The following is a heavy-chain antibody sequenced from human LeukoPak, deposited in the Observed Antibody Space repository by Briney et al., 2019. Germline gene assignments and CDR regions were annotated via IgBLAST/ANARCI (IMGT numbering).Heavy chain of an antibody. CDR2: ISSSSRYI. D-gene: IGHD2-2*02. CDR1: EFTFSSYS. V-gene: IGHV3-21*01. Sequence: GGSLRLSCAAPEFTFSSYSMNWVRQAPGKGLEGVSSISSSSRYIYYADSVKGLFTISRDNAKNSLSLQMNSLRAEDTAVYYCARRRGYCSSTSCYRGYYFDYWGQGTLVTVSS. J-gene: IGHJ4*02. CDR3: ARRRGYCSSTSCYRGYYFDY.